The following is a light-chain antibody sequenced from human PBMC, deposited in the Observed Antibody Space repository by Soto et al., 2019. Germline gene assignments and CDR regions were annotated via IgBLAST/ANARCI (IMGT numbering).Light chain of an antibody. J-gene: IGLJ1*01. CDR2: EVS. Sequence: QSVLTQPASVSGSPGQSITLSCTGSSSDVGAYTSVSWYQHHPGKAPKLMIYEVSKRPSGVAKRFSGSKSGNTASLTISGLQAEDEADYYCSAYTSSSTLVVFGTGTKVTVL. V-gene: IGLV2-14*01. CDR1: SSDVGAYTS. CDR3: SAYTSSSTLVV.